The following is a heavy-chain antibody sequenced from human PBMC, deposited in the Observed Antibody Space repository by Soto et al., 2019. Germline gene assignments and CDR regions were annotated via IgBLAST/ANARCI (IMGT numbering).Heavy chain of an antibody. CDR3: XRGGPDXVWXSYRYGPTDY. V-gene: IGHV4-31*03. J-gene: IGHJ4*02. D-gene: IGHD3-16*02. CDR2: IYYSGST. Sequence: QVQLQESGPGLVKPSQTLSLTCTVSGGSISSGGYYWSWIRQHPGKGLEWIGYIYYSGSTYYNPSLQSRVTISVDTSKNQFSLKLSSVTAADTAVYYCXRGGPDXVWXSYRYGPTDYWGQGTLVTVSS. CDR1: GGSISSGGYY.